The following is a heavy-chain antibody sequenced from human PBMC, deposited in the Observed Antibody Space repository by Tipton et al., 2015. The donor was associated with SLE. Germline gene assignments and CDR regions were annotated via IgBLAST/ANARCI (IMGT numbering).Heavy chain of an antibody. Sequence: SLRLSCAASGFTFSNAWMSWVRQAPGKGLEWVGHIKSKTEGGTVHYAAPVKGRFTISRDDSKNTLNLQMNSLKTEDTAVYYCAAELGGAFDIWGQGTMVSVSS. CDR2: IKSKTEGGTV. CDR1: GFTFSNAW. CDR3: AAELGGAFDI. J-gene: IGHJ3*02. V-gene: IGHV3-15*01. D-gene: IGHD6-13*01.